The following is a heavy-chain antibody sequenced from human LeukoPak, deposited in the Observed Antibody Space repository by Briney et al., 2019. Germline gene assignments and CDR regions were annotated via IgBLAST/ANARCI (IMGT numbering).Heavy chain of an antibody. CDR1: GFTFSSYS. D-gene: IGHD2-15*01. CDR3: ATVVDPFDY. CDR2: ISSSSSYI. J-gene: IGHJ4*02. V-gene: IGHV3-21*01. Sequence: GGSLRLSCAASGFTFSSYSMNWVRQAPGKGLEWVSSISSSSSYIYYADSVKGRFTISRDNAKNLLYLQMNSLRAEDTAVYYCATVVDPFDYWGQGTLVTVSS.